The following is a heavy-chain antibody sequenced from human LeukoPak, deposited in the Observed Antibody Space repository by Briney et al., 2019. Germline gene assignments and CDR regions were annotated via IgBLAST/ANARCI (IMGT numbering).Heavy chain of an antibody. J-gene: IGHJ4*02. V-gene: IGHV3-11*06. CDR1: GFTFSKAW. D-gene: IGHD3-22*01. Sequence: GGSLRLSCAASGFTFSKAWMSWVRQAPGKGLEWLSYISGSSSNTNYADSVQGRFTISRDNAKNSLYLQMNSLRAEDTAVYYCARVNPTNSGFYAYWGQRTLVTVSS. CDR3: ARVNPTNSGFYAY. CDR2: ISGSSSNT.